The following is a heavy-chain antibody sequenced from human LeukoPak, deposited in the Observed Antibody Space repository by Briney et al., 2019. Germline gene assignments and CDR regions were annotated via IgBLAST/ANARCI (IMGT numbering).Heavy chain of an antibody. CDR2: IIAGNGNT. D-gene: IGHD2/OR15-2a*01. CDR1: GYTFTNYA. J-gene: IGHJ6*02. Sequence: GASVKVSCKTSGYTFTNYAIYWVRQAPGQGLEWLGWIIAGNGNTKYSQKFQGRLSVTRDTSANTAYVELSSLRSEDTAVYFCAKDKNTVPAPLGPVYGMAVWGQGPSVTVSS. V-gene: IGHV1-3*01. CDR3: AKDKNTVPAPLGPVYGMAV.